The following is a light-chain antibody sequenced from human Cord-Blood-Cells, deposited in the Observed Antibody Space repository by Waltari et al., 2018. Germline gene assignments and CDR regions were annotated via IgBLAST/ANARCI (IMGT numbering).Light chain of an antibody. Sequence: SYELTQPPSVSVSPGQTASITCSGEQLGDKYACWYKQKPGQSPVLVIYQDSKRPPGSTERFSGSNSGSTATLTISGTQAMDEADYYCQAWDSSNVVFGGGTKLTVL. CDR1: QLGDKY. CDR3: QAWDSSNVV. V-gene: IGLV3-1*01. CDR2: QDS. J-gene: IGLJ2*01.